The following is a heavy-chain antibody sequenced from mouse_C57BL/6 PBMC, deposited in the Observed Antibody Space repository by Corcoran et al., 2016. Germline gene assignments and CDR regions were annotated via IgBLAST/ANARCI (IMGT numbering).Heavy chain of an antibody. D-gene: IGHD1-1*01. CDR3: ARRNSVATRYFDV. J-gene: IGHJ1*03. Sequence: QVQLQQSGAELMKHGASVKLSCKATGYTFTGYWIEGVKQRPGHGLEWIGEILPGSVSTNYNEKFKGKATFTADTSSNTAYMQLSSLTTEDSAIYYCARRNSVATRYFDVWGTGTTVTVSS. CDR1: GYTFTGYW. V-gene: IGHV1-9*01. CDR2: ILPGSVST.